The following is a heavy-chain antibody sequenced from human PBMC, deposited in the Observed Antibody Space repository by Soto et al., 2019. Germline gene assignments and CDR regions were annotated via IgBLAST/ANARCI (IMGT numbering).Heavy chain of an antibody. V-gene: IGHV1-18*04. CDR1: GYTFTSYG. J-gene: IGHJ6*02. D-gene: IGHD3-3*01. Sequence: ASVKVSCKASGYTFTSYGISWVRQAPGQGLEWMGWISAYNGNTNYAQKLQGRVTMTTDTSTSTAYMELRSLRSDDTAVYYCARDIRQNYDFWSGYDSHYYYDYRMHVWG. CDR2: ISAYNGNT. CDR3: ARDIRQNYDFWSGYDSHYYYDYRMHV.